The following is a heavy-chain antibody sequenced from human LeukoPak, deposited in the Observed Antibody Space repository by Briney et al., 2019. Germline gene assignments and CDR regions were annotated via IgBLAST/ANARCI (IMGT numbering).Heavy chain of an antibody. CDR1: GFTFSNYY. CDR3: ARGDYDKYGMDV. Sequence: GGSLRLSCAASGFTFSNYYMSWIRQAPGKGLEWVSYISSSATTMYYADSVKDRFITSRDNAKNSLFLQMNSLRAEDTAVYYCARGDYDKYGMDVWGQGTTVTVSS. J-gene: IGHJ6*02. CDR2: ISSSATTM. V-gene: IGHV3-11*01.